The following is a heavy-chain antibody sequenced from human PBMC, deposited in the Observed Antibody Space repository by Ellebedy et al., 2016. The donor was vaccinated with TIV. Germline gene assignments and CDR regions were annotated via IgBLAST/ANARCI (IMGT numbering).Heavy chain of an antibody. Sequence: GESLKISCAASGFTFTIYAMTWVRQAPGKGLEWVSLISAGGDTTYYSDSVKGRFTISRDNAAQSLYLQINNLRADDTAVYYCARFRYTSFWHLGHNGLDCWGQGTLVSVSS. CDR3: ARFRYTSFWHLGHNGLDC. J-gene: IGHJ4*02. V-gene: IGHV3-23*01. CDR2: ISAGGDTT. D-gene: IGHD6-19*01. CDR1: GFTFTIYA.